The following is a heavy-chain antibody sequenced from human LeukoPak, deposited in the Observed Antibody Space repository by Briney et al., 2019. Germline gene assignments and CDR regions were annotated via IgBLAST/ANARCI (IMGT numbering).Heavy chain of an antibody. V-gene: IGHV1-2*02. CDR1: GYTFTGYY. D-gene: IGHD6-13*01. Sequence: GASVKVSCKASGYTFTGYYMHWVRQAPGQGLEWMGWINPNSGGTNYAQKFQGRVTMTRDTSISTAYMELSRLRSDDTAVYYCARVRGIAAAGNPKRYYFDYWGQGTLVTVSS. CDR3: ARVRGIAAAGNPKRYYFDY. J-gene: IGHJ4*02. CDR2: INPNSGGT.